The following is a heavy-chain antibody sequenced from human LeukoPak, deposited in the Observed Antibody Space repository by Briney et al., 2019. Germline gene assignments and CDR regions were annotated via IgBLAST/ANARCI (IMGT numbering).Heavy chain of an antibody. J-gene: IGHJ4*02. CDR3: TKGLRSGTYYNIFDY. D-gene: IGHD3-10*01. V-gene: IGHV3-43*02. Sequence: GGSLRLSCAASGFTHRDYAIHWVRQAPGKGLEWVSLSLLNNDGHKTYYADSVKGRFTISRDNSRNSLYLQMNSLTIEDTALYFCTKGLRSGTYYNIFDYWSQGTLVTVS. CDR2: LNNDGHKT. CDR1: GFTHRDYA.